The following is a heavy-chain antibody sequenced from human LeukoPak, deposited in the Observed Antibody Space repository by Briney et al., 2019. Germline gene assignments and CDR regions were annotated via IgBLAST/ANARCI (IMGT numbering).Heavy chain of an antibody. CDR2: IIPIFGTA. Sequence: GAAVTLSFTASGATFTIYAISWVRHPPAQGLERMGGIIPIFGTANYAQKFQGRVTITADESTSTAYMELSSLRSEDTAVYYCARGGRYYDSSGPLNHDYWGQGTLVTVSS. J-gene: IGHJ4*02. CDR3: ARGGRYYDSSGPLNHDY. D-gene: IGHD3-22*01. CDR1: GATFTIYA. V-gene: IGHV1-69*01.